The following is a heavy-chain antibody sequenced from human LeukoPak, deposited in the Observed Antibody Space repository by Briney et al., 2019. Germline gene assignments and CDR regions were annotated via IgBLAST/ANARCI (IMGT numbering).Heavy chain of an antibody. CDR1: GGSISSSNW. J-gene: IGHJ4*02. Sequence: PSGTLSLTCAVSGGSISSSNWWSWVRQPPGKGLEWIGEINHSGSTNYNPSLKSRITISVDTSKNQFSLKLSSVTAADTAVYYCARHFFPSDSGSFRTPFDYWGQGALVTVSS. V-gene: IGHV4-4*02. CDR2: INHSGST. D-gene: IGHD3-10*01. CDR3: ARHFFPSDSGSFRTPFDY.